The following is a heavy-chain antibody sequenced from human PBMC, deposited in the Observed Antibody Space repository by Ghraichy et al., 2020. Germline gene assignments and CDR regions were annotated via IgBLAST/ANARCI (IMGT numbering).Heavy chain of an antibody. Sequence: SETLSLTCTVSGGSISSSNYYWGWIRQPPGKGLEWIGSIYYSGSTYYNPSLKSRVTISVDTSNNQFSLTLSSVTAADTAVYYCARRPTSYVVWPEECWGQGTLVTVSS. D-gene: IGHD2-2*01. V-gene: IGHV4-39*01. J-gene: IGHJ4*02. CDR1: GGSISSSNYY. CDR2: IYYSGST. CDR3: ARRPTSYVVWPEEC.